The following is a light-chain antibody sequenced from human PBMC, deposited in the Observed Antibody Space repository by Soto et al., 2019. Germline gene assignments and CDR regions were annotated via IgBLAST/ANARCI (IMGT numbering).Light chain of an antibody. J-gene: IGLJ1*01. V-gene: IGLV2-8*01. CDR2: ELA. Sequence: QSVLTQPPSASWSPGQSVTIPCTGTSSDVGAYDHVSWYQQHPGKAPKLIIYELAKRPAGVPDRFSGSKSGNTASLTVSGLQAEDEADYFCSSDAGDHNYVFGTGTKVTVL. CDR3: SSDAGDHNYV. CDR1: SSDVGAYDH.